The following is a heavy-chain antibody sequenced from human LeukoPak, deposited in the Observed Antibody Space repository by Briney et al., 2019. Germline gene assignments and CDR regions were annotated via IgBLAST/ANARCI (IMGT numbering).Heavy chain of an antibody. CDR3: ARGWAPGYCSSTSCYTGIDSLYYYYYMDV. V-gene: IGHV1-69*05. J-gene: IGHJ6*03. Sequence: ASVKVSCKASGGTFSSYAISWVRQAPGQGLEWMGGIIPIFGTANYAQKFQGRVTITTDESTSTAYMELSSLRSEDTAVYYCARGWAPGYCSSTSCYTGIDSLYYYYYMDVWGKGTTVTVSS. CDR2: IIPIFGTA. D-gene: IGHD2-2*02. CDR1: GGTFSSYA.